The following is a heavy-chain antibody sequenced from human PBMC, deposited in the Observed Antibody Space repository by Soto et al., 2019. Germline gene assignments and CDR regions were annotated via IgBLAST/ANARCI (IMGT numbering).Heavy chain of an antibody. CDR3: ARGGKYGAYSGWFGP. D-gene: IGHD4-17*01. CDR1: GYTFTSYD. Sequence: QVQLVQSGAEVKKPGASVKVSCKASGYTFTSYDINWVRQATGQGLEYLGWMNPNSGNTGYVQKFQGRVTMTRDTSISNAYMELSSLRSEGTGVYFWARGGKYGAYSGWFGPWGQGTLVTVSS. J-gene: IGHJ5*02. CDR2: MNPNSGNT. V-gene: IGHV1-8*01.